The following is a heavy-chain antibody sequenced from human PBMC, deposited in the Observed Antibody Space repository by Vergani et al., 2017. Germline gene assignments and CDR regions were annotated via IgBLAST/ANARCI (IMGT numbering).Heavy chain of an antibody. CDR2: IKQDGSED. D-gene: IGHD1-20*01. Sequence: EVQLLESGGDLVQPGGSLRLSCEASGFNFQIYWMGWVRQTAEKGLEWVANIKQDGSEDYYVDSVKGRFTITRDNAKKFIYLQMNSLRVEDTAVYYCARAYGRYDWFDYWGQRTLVTVSS. CDR1: GFNFQIYW. V-gene: IGHV3-7*03. CDR3: ARAYGRYDWFDY. J-gene: IGHJ4*01.